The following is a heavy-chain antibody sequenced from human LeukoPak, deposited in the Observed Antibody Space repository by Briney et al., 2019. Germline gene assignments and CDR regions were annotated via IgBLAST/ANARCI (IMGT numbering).Heavy chain of an antibody. CDR1: GGTHSRYY. J-gene: IGHJ6*03. CDR3: ARVEEGYGSGRRENYYYYYMDV. CDR2: IYYSGST. Sequence: SETLPLTCLCTGGTHSRYYWSWMGQPPGKGLAGVGYIYYSGSTNYNPYLKSRVTISVDTSKIQFSLKLNSVTAAATAVYYCARVEEGYGSGRRENYYYYYMDVWGKGTTVTIS. V-gene: IGHV4-59*01. D-gene: IGHD3-10*01.